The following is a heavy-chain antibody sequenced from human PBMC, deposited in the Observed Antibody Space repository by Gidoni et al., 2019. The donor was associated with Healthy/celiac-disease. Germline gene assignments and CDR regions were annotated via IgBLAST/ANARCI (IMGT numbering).Heavy chain of an antibody. V-gene: IGHV4-31*03. J-gene: IGHJ4*02. CDR3: ARARRDYYDSSGYFDY. CDR1: GGSISSGGYY. CDR2: IYYSGST. D-gene: IGHD3-22*01. Sequence: QVQLQESGPGLVKPSQTLARTCTVPGGSISSGGYYWSWIRQHPGKGLEWIGYIYYSGSTYYKPSLKSRVTISVDTSKNQFSLKLSSVTAADTAVYYCARARRDYYDSSGYFDYWGQGTLVTVSS.